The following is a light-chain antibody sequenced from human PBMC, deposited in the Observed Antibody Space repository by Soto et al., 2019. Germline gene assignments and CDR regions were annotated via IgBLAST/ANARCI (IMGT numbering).Light chain of an antibody. CDR2: EVS. J-gene: IGLJ1*01. CDR1: SGDIGGYNY. CDR3: SSHTFYRTRV. V-gene: IGLV2-14*01. Sequence: QSALTQPASVSGSPGQSIAISCTGTSGDIGGYNYVSWYQQHPGKAPKLIIHEVSNRPSGVSDRFSGSKSGNTASLAISGLQADDEADYYCSSHTFYRTRVFGTGTKLTVL.